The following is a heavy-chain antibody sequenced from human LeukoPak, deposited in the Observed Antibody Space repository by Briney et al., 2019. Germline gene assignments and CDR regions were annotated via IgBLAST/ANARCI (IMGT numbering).Heavy chain of an antibody. CDR1: GFTFSSYE. Sequence: PGGSLRLSCAASGFTFSSYEMNWVRQAPGKGLEWVSYINSSSSTIYYADSVKGRFTITSDNAKNSPYLQMNSLRAKDTAVYYCARDLQPTLWSNSDYWGQGTLVTVSS. V-gene: IGHV3-48*03. CDR3: ARDLQPTLWSNSDY. CDR2: INSSSSTI. J-gene: IGHJ4*02. D-gene: IGHD1-1*01.